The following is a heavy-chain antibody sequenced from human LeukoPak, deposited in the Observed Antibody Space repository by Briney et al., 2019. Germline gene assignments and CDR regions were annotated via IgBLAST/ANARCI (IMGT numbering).Heavy chain of an antibody. Sequence: GGSLRLSCVASGFTFDDYGMSWVRQAPGKGLEWVSGINWNGGSTGYADSVKGRFTISRDNSKNTLYLQMNSLRAEDTAVYYCAKEKFTVTTYFFDYWGQGTLVTVSS. CDR2: INWNGGST. J-gene: IGHJ4*02. CDR1: GFTFDDYG. D-gene: IGHD4-17*01. CDR3: AKEKFTVTTYFFDY. V-gene: IGHV3-20*04.